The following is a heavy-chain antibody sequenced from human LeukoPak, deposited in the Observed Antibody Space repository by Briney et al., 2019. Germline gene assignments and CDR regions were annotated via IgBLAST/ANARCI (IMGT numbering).Heavy chain of an antibody. CDR1: VYTLTELS. CDR2: FDPEDGET. Sequence: ASVKVSCKVSVYTLTELSMHWVRQAPGKGLEWMGGFDPEDGETIYAQKFQGRVTMTEDTSTDTAYMELSSLRSEDTAVYYCATMITMVRGVIITSMGFPAPGAFDIWGQGTMVTVSS. V-gene: IGHV1-24*01. J-gene: IGHJ3*02. CDR3: ATMITMVRGVIITSMGFPAPGAFDI. D-gene: IGHD3-10*01.